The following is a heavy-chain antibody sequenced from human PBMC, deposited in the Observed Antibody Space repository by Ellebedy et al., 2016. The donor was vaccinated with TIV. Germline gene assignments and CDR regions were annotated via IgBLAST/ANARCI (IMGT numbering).Heavy chain of an antibody. V-gene: IGHV4-39*01. D-gene: IGHD6-19*01. CDR3: AMAPPVDPHMDV. CDR1: GGSVSSTRYY. Sequence: MPSETLSLTCSVSGGSVSSTRYYWAWIRPPPGKGLEYIGSVYYSGRPYYNPSFKSRVTLSADTSKNQFSLNLRTATAADTAVYYCAMAPPVDPHMDVWGQGTTVTVSS. CDR2: VYYSGRP. J-gene: IGHJ6*02.